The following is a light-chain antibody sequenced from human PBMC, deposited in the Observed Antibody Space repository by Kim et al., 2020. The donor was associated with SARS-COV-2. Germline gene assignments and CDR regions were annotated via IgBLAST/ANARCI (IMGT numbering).Light chain of an antibody. CDR3: QQYINWPPIT. CDR1: QSVSGK. V-gene: IGKV3-15*01. J-gene: IGKJ5*01. CDR2: AAS. Sequence: EIVLSQSPATLSVSPGERATLSCRASQSVSGKLAWYQQKPGQAPRLLIYAASTRATGIPARFSGSGSGTEFTLTIDSLQSDDFAVYYCQQYINWPPITFGQGTRLEIK.